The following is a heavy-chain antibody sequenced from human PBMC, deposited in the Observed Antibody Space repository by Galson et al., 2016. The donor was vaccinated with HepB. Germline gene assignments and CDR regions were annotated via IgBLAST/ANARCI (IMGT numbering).Heavy chain of an antibody. CDR1: GFSFGTYA. V-gene: IGHV3-23*01. J-gene: IGHJ4*02. CDR3: AKDLVYCGGDCYPDY. Sequence: SLRLSCAASGFSFGTYAMAWVRQAPGKGLEWVSSINGKGEITYYADSVKGRVTISRDNSENTLFLQMNSLRPEDTAVYYCAKDLVYCGGDCYPDYWGQGTLVTVSS. D-gene: IGHD2-21*02. CDR2: INGKGEIT.